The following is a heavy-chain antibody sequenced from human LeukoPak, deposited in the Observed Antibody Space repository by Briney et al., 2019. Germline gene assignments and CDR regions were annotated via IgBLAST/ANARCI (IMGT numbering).Heavy chain of an antibody. V-gene: IGHV3-21*01. CDR2: ISSSSSYI. D-gene: IGHD1-26*01. J-gene: IGHJ4*02. CDR1: GFTFSSYS. Sequence: GGSLRLSCAASGFTFSSYSMNWVRQAPGKGLEWVPSISSSSSYIYYADSVKGRFTISRDNAKNSLYLQMNSLRAEDTAVYYCARDLVGATTRRFDYWGQGTLVTVSS. CDR3: ARDLVGATTRRFDY.